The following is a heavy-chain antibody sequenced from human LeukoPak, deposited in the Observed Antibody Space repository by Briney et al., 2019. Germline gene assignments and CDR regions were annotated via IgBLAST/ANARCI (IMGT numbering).Heavy chain of an antibody. Sequence: GGPLRLSCAASGFTFSSYAMSWVRQAPGKGLEWVSAISGSGGSTYYADSVKGRFTISRDNSKNTLYLQMNSPRAEDTAVYYCAKGGYQAPIAAAPSGYFDYWGQGTLVTVSS. J-gene: IGHJ4*02. CDR3: AKGGYQAPIAAAPSGYFDY. V-gene: IGHV3-23*01. D-gene: IGHD6-13*01. CDR2: ISGSGGST. CDR1: GFTFSSYA.